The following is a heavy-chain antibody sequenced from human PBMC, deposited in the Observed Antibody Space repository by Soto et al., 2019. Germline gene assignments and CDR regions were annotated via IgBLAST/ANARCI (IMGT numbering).Heavy chain of an antibody. Sequence: SETLSLTCSVSGGSVSSGSYYWSWIRQPPGKGLEWIGYVYYTGSTNYNPSLKSRITISVDTSRNQFSLKLSSVTAADTAVYYCARDVVYYYEMDVWGQGTTVTVSS. CDR1: GGSVSSGSYY. CDR2: VYYTGST. J-gene: IGHJ6*02. D-gene: IGHD2-15*01. V-gene: IGHV4-61*01. CDR3: ARDVVYYYEMDV.